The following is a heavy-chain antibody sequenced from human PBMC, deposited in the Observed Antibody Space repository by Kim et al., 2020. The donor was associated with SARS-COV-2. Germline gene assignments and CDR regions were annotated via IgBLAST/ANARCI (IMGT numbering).Heavy chain of an antibody. D-gene: IGHD3-9*01. J-gene: IGHJ4*02. CDR3: AKEGRYFDWLSYIDY. V-gene: IGHV3-23*01. Sequence: DPVNGRFTISRDTSKNTLYLQMNSLRAEDTAVYYCAKEGRYFDWLSYIDYWGQGTLVTVSS.